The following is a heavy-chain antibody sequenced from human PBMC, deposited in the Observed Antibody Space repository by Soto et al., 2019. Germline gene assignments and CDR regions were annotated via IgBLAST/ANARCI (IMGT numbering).Heavy chain of an antibody. CDR2: ISYDGSNK. D-gene: IGHD3-3*01. CDR1: GFTFSSYG. Sequence: GGSLRLSCAASGFTFSSYGMHWVRQAPGKGLEWVAVISYDGSNKYYADSVKGRFTISRDNSKNTLYLQMNSLRAEDTAVYYCXKVATPYYDFWSGCFDYWGQGTLVTVSS. V-gene: IGHV3-30*18. CDR3: XKVATPYYDFWSGCFDY. J-gene: IGHJ4*02.